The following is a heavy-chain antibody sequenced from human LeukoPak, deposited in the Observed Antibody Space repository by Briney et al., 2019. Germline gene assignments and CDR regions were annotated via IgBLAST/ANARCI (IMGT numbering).Heavy chain of an antibody. D-gene: IGHD3-10*01. CDR2: ISSSGSTI. CDR3: ARSFGEGFDP. J-gene: IGHJ5*02. Sequence: GGSLRLSCAASGFTFSSYEMNWVRQAPGKGLEWVSYISSSGSTIYYADSVKGRFTISRDNAKNSLYLQMNSLRAEDTAVYYCARSFGEGFDPWGQGTLVTVSS. CDR1: GFTFSSYE. V-gene: IGHV3-48*03.